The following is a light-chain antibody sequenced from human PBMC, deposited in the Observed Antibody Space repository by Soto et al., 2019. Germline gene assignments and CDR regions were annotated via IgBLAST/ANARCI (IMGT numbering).Light chain of an antibody. J-gene: IGKJ1*01. Sequence: DIPMTQSPSSLSASVGDRVTITCRASQTIDRHLNWYQQKPGKAPKLLIYGASSLQSGVPSGFIRSGSWADFTLTIASLPPEAFASYYCQQCYNPPRTFGQGAMLEMK. CDR1: QTIDRH. CDR3: QQCYNPPRT. CDR2: GAS. V-gene: IGKV1-39*01.